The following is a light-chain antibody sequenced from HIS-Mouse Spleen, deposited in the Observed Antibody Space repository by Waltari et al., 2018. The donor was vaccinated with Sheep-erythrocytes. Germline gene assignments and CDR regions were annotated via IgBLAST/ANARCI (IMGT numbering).Light chain of an antibody. CDR3: CSYAGSSTPWV. CDR2: EGS. V-gene: IGLV2-23*01. J-gene: IGLJ3*02. Sequence: QSALTQPASVAGSPGQSTTISCTATSSDVARYHLVSWYQQHPGKAPKLMIYEGSKRPSGVSNRFSGSKSGNTASLTISGLQAEDEADYYCCSYAGSSTPWVFGGGTKLTVL. CDR1: SSDVARYHL.